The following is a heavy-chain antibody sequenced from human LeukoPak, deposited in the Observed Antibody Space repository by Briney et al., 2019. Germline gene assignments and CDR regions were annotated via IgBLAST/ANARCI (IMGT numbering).Heavy chain of an antibody. CDR2: IWYDGSNK. D-gene: IGHD3-10*01. Sequence: PGGSLRLSCAASGFTFTTYGMNWVRQAPGKGLEWVAVIWYDGSNKYYADSVKGRFTISRDNSKNTLYLQMNSLRAEDTAVYYCVGLARGDWGQGTLVTVSS. CDR1: GFTFTTYG. V-gene: IGHV3-33*08. J-gene: IGHJ4*02. CDR3: VGLARGD.